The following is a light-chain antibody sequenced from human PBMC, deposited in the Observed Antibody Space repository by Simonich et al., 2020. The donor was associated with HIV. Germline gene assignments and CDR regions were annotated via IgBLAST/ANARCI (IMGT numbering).Light chain of an antibody. CDR3: QQSYSTQIT. CDR2: AAS. V-gene: IGKV1-39*01. J-gene: IGKJ5*01. Sequence: DIQMTQSPSSLSASVGDRVTITCRASQSHSSYLNWYQQKPGKAPKLLIYAASSLQSGVPSRFSGSGSGTDFTLTISSLQPEDFATYYCQQSYSTQITFGQGTRLEIK. CDR1: QSHSSY.